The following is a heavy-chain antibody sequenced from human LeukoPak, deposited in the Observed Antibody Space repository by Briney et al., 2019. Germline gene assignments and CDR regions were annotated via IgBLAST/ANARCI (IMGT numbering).Heavy chain of an antibody. CDR1: GFTFSHYT. Sequence: GGSLRLSCAASGFTFSHYTMYWVRQATGKGLEWVALIAYDGSNKYYADSVKGRFTISRDNSENTLYLRMNRLRSEDTAVYSCARGFATRTAESFHHWGQGTLVTVSS. CDR3: ARGFATRTAESFHH. CDR2: IAYDGSNK. V-gene: IGHV3-30-3*01. J-gene: IGHJ1*01.